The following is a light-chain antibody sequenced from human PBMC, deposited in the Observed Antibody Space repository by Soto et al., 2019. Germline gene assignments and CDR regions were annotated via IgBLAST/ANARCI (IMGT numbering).Light chain of an antibody. CDR2: DNN. Sequence: QSALTQPPSVSAAPGQKVSISCSGSRSNIGNNSVSWYQQLPGTAPKLLIYDNNKRPSGIPDRFSGSKSGTSATLGITGLQTGDEADYYCGTLDSSLSAVVFGGGTKLTVL. CDR1: RSNIGNNS. V-gene: IGLV1-51*01. J-gene: IGLJ2*01. CDR3: GTLDSSLSAVV.